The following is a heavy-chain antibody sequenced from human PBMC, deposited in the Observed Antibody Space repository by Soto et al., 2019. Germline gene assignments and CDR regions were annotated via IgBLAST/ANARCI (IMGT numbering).Heavy chain of an antibody. CDR3: AKPSHSSGWYVPPGDY. CDR1: GFTFSSYG. V-gene: IGHV3-30*18. CDR2: ISYDGSNK. Sequence: QVQLVESGGGVVQPGRSLRLSCAASGFTFSSYGMHWVRQAPGKGLEWVAVISYDGSNKYYADSVKGRFTISRDNSKNTLYLQMNSLRAEDTAVYYCAKPSHSSGWYVPPGDYWGQGTLVTVSS. D-gene: IGHD6-19*01. J-gene: IGHJ4*02.